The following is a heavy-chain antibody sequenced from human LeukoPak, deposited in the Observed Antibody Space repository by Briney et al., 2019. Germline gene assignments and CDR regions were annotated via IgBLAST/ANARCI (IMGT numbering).Heavy chain of an antibody. J-gene: IGHJ4*02. CDR3: ASASTASKKNYYDSSGYSSY. D-gene: IGHD3-22*01. Sequence: GASVKVSCKASGYTFTGYYMHWVRQAPGQGLEWMGWINPNSGGTNYAQKFQGRVTMTRDTSISTAYMELSRLRSDDTAVYYCASASTASKKNYYDSSGYSSYWGQGTLVTVSS. CDR2: INPNSGGT. CDR1: GYTFTGYY. V-gene: IGHV1-2*02.